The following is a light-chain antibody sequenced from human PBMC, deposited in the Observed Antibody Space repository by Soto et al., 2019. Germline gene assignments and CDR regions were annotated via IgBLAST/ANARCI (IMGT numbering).Light chain of an antibody. J-gene: IGLJ3*02. CDR2: DVS. Sequence: QSALTQPASVSGSPGQSINISCSGTSSDDGGYNYVSWYQQHPGKAPKLMLYDVSNRPSGVSNRFSGSKSGNTASLTISGLQAEDEADYYCCLYTSSSSRVFGGGTKLTVL. V-gene: IGLV2-14*01. CDR3: CLYTSSSSRV. CDR1: SSDDGGYNY.